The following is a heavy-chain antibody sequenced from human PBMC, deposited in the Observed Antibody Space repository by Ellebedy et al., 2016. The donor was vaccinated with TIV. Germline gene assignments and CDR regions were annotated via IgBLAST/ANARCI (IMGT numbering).Heavy chain of an antibody. J-gene: IGHJ3*02. CDR3: AKALVGNDAFDI. CDR2: IYSGGST. D-gene: IGHD6-6*01. Sequence: GESLKISCAASGFTVSSNYMSWVRQAPGKGLEWVSVIYSGGSTYYADSVKGRFSISRDNSKNTLYLQMNSLRAEDTAVYYCAKALVGNDAFDIWGQGTMVTVSS. V-gene: IGHV3-53*01. CDR1: GFTVSSNY.